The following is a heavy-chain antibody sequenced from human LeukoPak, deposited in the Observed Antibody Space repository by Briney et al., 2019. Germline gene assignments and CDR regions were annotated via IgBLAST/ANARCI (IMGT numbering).Heavy chain of an antibody. V-gene: IGHV4-34*01. J-gene: IGHJ4*02. CDR3: ARGRAYYYDSSGYFFDY. CDR1: GGSFSGYY. CDR2: INHSGST. Sequence: SETLSLTCAVYGGSFSGYYWSWIRQPPGKGLEWIGEINHSGSTNYNPSLKSRVTISVDTSKNQFSPKLSSVTAADTAVYYCARGRAYYYDSSGYFFDYWGQGTLVTVSS. D-gene: IGHD3-22*01.